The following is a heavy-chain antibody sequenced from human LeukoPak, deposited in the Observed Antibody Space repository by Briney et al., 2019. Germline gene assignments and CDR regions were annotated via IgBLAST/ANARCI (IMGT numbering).Heavy chain of an antibody. CDR1: GFTFSSYA. V-gene: IGHV3-64*01. D-gene: IGHD3-22*01. J-gene: IGHJ3*02. CDR2: ISSNGGST. Sequence: GGSLRLSCVASGFTFSSYAMHWVRQAPGKGLEYVSAISSNGGSTYYANSVKGRFTISRDNSKNTLYLQMRSLRAEDMAVYYCARDLYDSSGLDAFDIWGQGTMVTVSS. CDR3: ARDLYDSSGLDAFDI.